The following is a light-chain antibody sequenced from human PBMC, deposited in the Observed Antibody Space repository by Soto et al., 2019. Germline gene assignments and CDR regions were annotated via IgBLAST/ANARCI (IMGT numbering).Light chain of an antibody. CDR1: QSISSW. J-gene: IGKJ2*03. Sequence: DIQMTQSPSTLSASVGDRVTITCRASQSISSWLAWYQQKPGKAPKLLIYDASSLESGVPSRFSGSGSGTEFTLTISSLQPDDFATYYCQQSYITLYSFGQGTSLEIK. CDR2: DAS. CDR3: QQSYITLYS. V-gene: IGKV1-5*01.